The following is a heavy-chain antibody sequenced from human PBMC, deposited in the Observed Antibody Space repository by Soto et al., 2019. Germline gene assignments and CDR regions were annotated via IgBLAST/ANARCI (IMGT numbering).Heavy chain of an antibody. CDR3: ATRKICNSRIKDYYYHGMDV. CDR2: IYYSGST. J-gene: IGHJ6*02. Sequence: SETLSLTCTVSGGSISSYYWSWIRQPPGKGLEWIGYIYYSGSTNYNPSLKSRVTISVDTSKNQFSLKLSSVTAADTAVYYCATRKICNSRIKDYYYHGMDVWGQGTTVTVSS. D-gene: IGHD1-1*01. V-gene: IGHV4-59*01. CDR1: GGSISSYY.